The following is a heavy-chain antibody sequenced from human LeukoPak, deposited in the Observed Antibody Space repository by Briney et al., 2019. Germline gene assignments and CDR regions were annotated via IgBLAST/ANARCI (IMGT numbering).Heavy chain of an antibody. CDR3: ARDQAGGDLYFDC. V-gene: IGHV4-59*11. CDR2: TYYSGST. Sequence: PSETLSLTCTVSGGSISSHYWSWIRQPPGKGLEWIGYTYYSGSTNYNPSLKSRVTISVDTSKNQFSLKLSSVTAADTAVYYCARDQAGGDLYFDCWGQGTLVTVSS. D-gene: IGHD3-10*01. CDR1: GGSISSHY. J-gene: IGHJ4*02.